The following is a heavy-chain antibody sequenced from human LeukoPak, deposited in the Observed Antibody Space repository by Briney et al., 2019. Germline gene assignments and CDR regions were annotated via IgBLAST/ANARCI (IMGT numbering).Heavy chain of an antibody. CDR2: MNPNSGNT. J-gene: IGHJ4*02. CDR1: GYTFTSYD. V-gene: IGHV1-8*01. Sequence: ASVKVSCKASGYTFTSYDINWVRQATGQGLEWMGWMNPNSGNTGYAQKFQGRVTMSTDTSTSTAYMELRSLRSDDTAVYYCAREPPYYYDSSGYYYLWDYWGQGTLVTVSS. CDR3: AREPPYYYDSSGYYYLWDY. D-gene: IGHD3-22*01.